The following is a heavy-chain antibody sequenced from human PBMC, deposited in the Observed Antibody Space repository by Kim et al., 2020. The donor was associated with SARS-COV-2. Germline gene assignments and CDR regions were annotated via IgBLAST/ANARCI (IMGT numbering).Heavy chain of an antibody. J-gene: IGHJ6*02. CDR3: ARDRIPITPAHNYGMDV. V-gene: IGHV4-31*02. D-gene: IGHD3-16*01. Sequence: LTSRVTISVDTSKNQFSLKLSSVTAADTAVYYCARDRIPITPAHNYGMDVWGQGTTVTVSS.